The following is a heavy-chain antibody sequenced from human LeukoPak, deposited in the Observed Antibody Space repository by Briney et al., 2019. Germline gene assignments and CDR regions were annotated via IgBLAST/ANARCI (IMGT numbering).Heavy chain of an antibody. CDR3: ARDLRYYDFWSGYPYSYYYYGMDV. Sequence: PSETLSLTCAVYGGSFSGYYWSWIRQPPGKGLEWIGEINHSGSTNYNPSLKSRVTISVDTSKNQFSLKLSSVTAADTAVYYCARDLRYYDFWSGYPYSYYYYGMDVWGQGTTVTVSS. CDR2: INHSGST. D-gene: IGHD3-3*01. CDR1: GGSFSGYY. V-gene: IGHV4-34*01. J-gene: IGHJ6*02.